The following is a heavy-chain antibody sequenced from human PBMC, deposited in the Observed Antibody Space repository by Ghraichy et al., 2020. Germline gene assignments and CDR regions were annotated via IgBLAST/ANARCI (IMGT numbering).Heavy chain of an antibody. CDR3: TKVVPSSWSGFEY. J-gene: IGHJ4*02. CDR1: GFTFSDAW. V-gene: IGHV3-15*01. D-gene: IGHD6-13*01. CDR2: IKNKIDGGTT. Sequence: GGSLRLSCAASGFTFSDAWMSWVRQAPGKGLEWVGHIKNKIDGGTTDYAAPVKGRFSISRDDSKNTLYLQMNSLKNEDTAVYYCTKVVPSSWSGFEYWGRGTLVTVSS.